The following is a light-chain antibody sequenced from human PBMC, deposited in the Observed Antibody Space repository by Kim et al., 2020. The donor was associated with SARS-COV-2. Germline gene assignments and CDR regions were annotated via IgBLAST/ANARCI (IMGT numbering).Light chain of an antibody. V-gene: IGKV3-15*01. CDR1: QSISSY. J-gene: IGKJ1*01. Sequence: EIVMTQSPPTLSVSPGERATLSCRASQSISSYLAWYQQKPGQAPRLLIYGASTRATGIPARFSASGSGTEFTLTISSLQSEDFAVYYCQQYRNRPTFGQGTKVDIK. CDR2: GAS. CDR3: QQYRNRPT.